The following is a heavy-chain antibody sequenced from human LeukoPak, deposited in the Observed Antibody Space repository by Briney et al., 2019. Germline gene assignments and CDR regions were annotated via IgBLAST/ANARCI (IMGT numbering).Heavy chain of an antibody. CDR1: GFTFSNYW. V-gene: IGHV3-7*04. CDR2: IKEDGSEK. CDR3: ARARRYGAGSHNFDY. J-gene: IGHJ4*02. Sequence: PGGSLRLSCAASGFTFSNYWMSWVRQAPGKGLEWVANIKEDGSEKHYVDSVKGRFAISRDNAKNSLYLQMNSPRAEDTAVYYCARARRYGAGSHNFDYWGQGTLVTVSS. D-gene: IGHD3-10*01.